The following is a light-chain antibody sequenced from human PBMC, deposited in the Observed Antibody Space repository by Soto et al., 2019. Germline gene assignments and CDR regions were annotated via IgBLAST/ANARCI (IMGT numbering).Light chain of an antibody. CDR1: QDIGSA. CDR2: DAS. CDR3: QQFNGVPIT. V-gene: IGKV1-13*02. J-gene: IGKJ4*01. Sequence: IQLTQSPSSLSASVGDRVTITCRAGQDIGSALAWYQQRPGKAPKLLLYDASNLEAGVPARFSGSGSGTDFTLTITSLRPEDFATYYCQQFNGVPITIGGGTKVQIK.